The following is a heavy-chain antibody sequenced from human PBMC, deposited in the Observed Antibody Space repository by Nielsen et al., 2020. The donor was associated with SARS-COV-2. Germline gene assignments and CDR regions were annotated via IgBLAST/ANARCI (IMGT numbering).Heavy chain of an antibody. D-gene: IGHD5-18*01. CDR2: ISSSSSYI. CDR3: ARDVDTAMVTWFDP. V-gene: IGHV3-21*01. J-gene: IGHJ5*02. Sequence: GESLKISCAASGFTFSSYSMNWVRQAPGKGLEWVSSISSSSSYIYYADSVKSRFTISRDNAKNSLYLQMNSLRAEDTAVYYCARDVDTAMVTWFDPWGQGTLVTVSS. CDR1: GFTFSSYS.